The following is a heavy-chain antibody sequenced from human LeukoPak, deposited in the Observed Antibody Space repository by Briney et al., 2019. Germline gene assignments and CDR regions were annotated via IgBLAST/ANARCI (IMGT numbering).Heavy chain of an antibody. D-gene: IGHD6-13*01. J-gene: IGHJ4*02. CDR3: ARSVIGGSSWYFYFDY. V-gene: IGHV4-34*01. CDR1: GGSFSGYY. CDR2: INHSGST. Sequence: SETLSLTCAVYGGSFSGYYWSWVRQPPGKGLEWIGEINHSGSTNYNPSLKSRVTISVDTSKNQFSLKLSSVTAADTAVYYCARSVIGGSSWYFYFDYWGQGTLVTVSS.